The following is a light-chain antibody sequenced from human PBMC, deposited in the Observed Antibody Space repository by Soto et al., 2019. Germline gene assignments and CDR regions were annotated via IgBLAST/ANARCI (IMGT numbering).Light chain of an antibody. CDR1: DSNIGSNT. CDR2: SND. Sequence: QSVLTQPPSASGTPGQRVTISCSGSDSNIGSNTVNWYQHLPGMAPKLLTHSNDHRPSGVADRFSGAKSGTSASLAIIGRQSEDEADYYCATWDDSLNGWVFGGGTKLTVL. CDR3: ATWDDSLNGWV. V-gene: IGLV1-44*01. J-gene: IGLJ3*02.